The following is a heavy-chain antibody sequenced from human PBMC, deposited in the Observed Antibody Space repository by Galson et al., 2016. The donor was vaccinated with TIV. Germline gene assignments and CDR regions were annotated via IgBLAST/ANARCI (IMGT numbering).Heavy chain of an antibody. CDR3: ARRYFDL. CDR2: FSSSGRST. J-gene: IGHJ2*01. V-gene: IGHV3-23*01. Sequence: SLRLSCAASGFDVSTFAMAWVRQAPGKGLEWVSTFSSSGRSTYYADSVMGRFTISRDNSKNTLYLEMNGLRAEDTAVYYCARRYFDLWGRGTLVTVSS. CDR1: GFDVSTFA.